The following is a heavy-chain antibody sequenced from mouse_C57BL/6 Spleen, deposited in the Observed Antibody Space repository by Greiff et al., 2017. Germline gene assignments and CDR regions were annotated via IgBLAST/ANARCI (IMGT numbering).Heavy chain of an antibody. J-gene: IGHJ1*03. CDR2: IYPGSGST. D-gene: IGHD1-1*01. Sequence: QVQLKQPGAELVKPGASVKMSCKASGYTFTSYWITWVKQRPGQGLEWIGDIYPGSGSTNYNEKFKSKATLTVDTSSSTAYMQLSSLTSEDSAVYYCARGVVAENWYFDVWGTGTTVTVSS. CDR1: GYTFTSYW. V-gene: IGHV1-55*01. CDR3: ARGVVAENWYFDV.